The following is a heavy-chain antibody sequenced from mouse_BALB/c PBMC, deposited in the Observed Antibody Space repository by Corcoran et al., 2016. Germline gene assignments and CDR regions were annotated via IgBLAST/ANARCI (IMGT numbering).Heavy chain of an antibody. D-gene: IGHD1-2*01. CDR3: ARLDTTATAWFAY. J-gene: IGHJ3*01. CDR2: INTYTGEP. CDR1: GYTFTNYG. Sequence: QIQLVQSGPELKKPGETVKISCKASGYTFTNYGMNWVKQAPGKGLKWMGWINTYTGEPTYADDFKGRFAFSLETSASTAYLQINNLKNEDTATYFCARLDTTATAWFAYWGQGTLVTVSA. V-gene: IGHV9-3-1*01.